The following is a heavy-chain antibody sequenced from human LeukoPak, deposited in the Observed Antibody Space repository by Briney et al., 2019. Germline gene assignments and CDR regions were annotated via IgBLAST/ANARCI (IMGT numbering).Heavy chain of an antibody. CDR2: INSDGRNI. D-gene: IGHD2/OR15-2a*01. V-gene: IGHV3-74*01. Sequence: GGSLRLSCAASGFTFSSYWMHWVRQAPGKGLVWVSRINSDGRNINYADSVKGRFTISRDNAENMLYLQMNSLRAEDTAVYYCAPHLSVIVPSAQYGMDFWGQGTTVTVSS. CDR3: APHLSVIVPSAQYGMDF. J-gene: IGHJ6*02. CDR1: GFTFSSYW.